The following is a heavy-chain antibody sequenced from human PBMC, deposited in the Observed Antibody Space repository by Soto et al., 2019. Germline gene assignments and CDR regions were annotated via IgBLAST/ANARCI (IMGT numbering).Heavy chain of an antibody. CDR2: INPNSGGT. D-gene: IGHD4-17*01. Sequence: ASVKVSCKXSGYTFTGYYMHWVRQAPGQGLEWMGWINPNSGGTNYAQKFQGRVTMTRDTSISTAYMELSRLRSDDTAVYYCARVRTTVTTFDAFDIWGQGTMVTVSS. CDR3: ARVRTTVTTFDAFDI. CDR1: GYTFTGYY. V-gene: IGHV1-2*02. J-gene: IGHJ3*02.